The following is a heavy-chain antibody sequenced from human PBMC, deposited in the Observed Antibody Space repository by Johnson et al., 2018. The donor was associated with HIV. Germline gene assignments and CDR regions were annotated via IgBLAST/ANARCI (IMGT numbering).Heavy chain of an antibody. J-gene: IGHJ3*02. Sequence: VQLVESGGGVVRPGGSLRLSCAASGFTFDAYGMSWVRQAPGKGLEWVSGINLNGGSTGYADSVKGRFTISRDNAKNSLYLQMNSLRAEDTALDYCAREGSGSWGRKRGPVKADAFDIWGQGTMVTVSS. CDR1: GFTFDAYG. CDR2: INLNGGST. CDR3: AREGSGSWGRKRGPVKADAFDI. D-gene: IGHD1-26*01. V-gene: IGHV3-20*04.